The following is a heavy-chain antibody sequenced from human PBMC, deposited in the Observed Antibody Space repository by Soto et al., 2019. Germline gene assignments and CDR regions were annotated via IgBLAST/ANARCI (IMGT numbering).Heavy chain of an antibody. D-gene: IGHD3-16*02. CDR3: AKDTTMITFGGVIVPFDY. Sequence: GGSLRLSCAASGFTFSSYAMSWVRQAPGKGLEWVSAISGSGGSTYYADSVKGRFTISRDNSKNTLYLQMNSLRAEDTAVYYCAKDTTMITFGGVIVPFDYWGQGTLVTVSS. V-gene: IGHV3-23*01. CDR2: ISGSGGST. CDR1: GFTFSSYA. J-gene: IGHJ4*02.